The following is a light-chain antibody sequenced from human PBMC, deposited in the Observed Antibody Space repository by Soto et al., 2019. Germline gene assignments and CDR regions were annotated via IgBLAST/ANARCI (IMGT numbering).Light chain of an antibody. CDR3: QSYDSSSVV. J-gene: IGLJ2*01. V-gene: IGLV1-40*01. CDR1: SSNIGAGYD. CDR2: GNS. Sequence: QSVLTQPPSVSGAPGQRVTISCTGSSSNIGAGYDVHWYQQLPGTAPKLLIYGNSNRPSGVTDRFSGSKSGTSASLAIAGLQAEDEADYYCQSYDSSSVVFGGGTKLTVL.